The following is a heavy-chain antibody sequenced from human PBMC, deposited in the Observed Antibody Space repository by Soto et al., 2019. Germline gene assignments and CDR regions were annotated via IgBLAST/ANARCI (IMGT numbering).Heavy chain of an antibody. J-gene: IGHJ6*02. CDR1: GFTFSSYA. V-gene: IGHV3-23*01. CDR2: ISGSGGST. CDR3: AKDRVGARGYYGMDV. Sequence: GGSLRLSCAASGFTFSSYAMSWVRQAPGKGLEWVSAISGSGGSTYYADSVKGRFTISRDNSKNTLYLQMNSLRAEDTAVYYCAKDRVGARGYYGMDVWGQGTTVTVSS. D-gene: IGHD1-26*01.